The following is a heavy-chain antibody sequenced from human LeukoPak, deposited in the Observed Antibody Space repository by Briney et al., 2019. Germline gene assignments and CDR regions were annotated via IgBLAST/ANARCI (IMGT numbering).Heavy chain of an antibody. CDR2: ISYDGSNK. CDR1: GFTFSSYG. J-gene: IGHJ4*02. Sequence: GGSLRLSCAASGFTFSSYGMHWVRQAPGKGLEWVAVISYDGSNKYYADSVKGRFTISRDNSKNTLYLQMNSLRAEDTAVYYCAKGGRYCSSTSCYFPPFDYWGQGTLVTVSS. V-gene: IGHV3-30*18. CDR3: AKGGRYCSSTSCYFPPFDY. D-gene: IGHD2-2*01.